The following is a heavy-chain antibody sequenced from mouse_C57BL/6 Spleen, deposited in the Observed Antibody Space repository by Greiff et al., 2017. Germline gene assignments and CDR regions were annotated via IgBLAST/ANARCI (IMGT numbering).Heavy chain of an antibody. D-gene: IGHD4-1*01. V-gene: IGHV5-17*01. CDR1: GFTFSDYG. CDR2: ISSGSSTI. Sequence: EVKLMESGGGLVKPGGSLKLSCAASGFTFSDYGMHWVRQAPEKGLEWVAYISSGSSTIYYADTVKGRFAISRDNAKNTLFLQMTSLRSEDTAMYYCARRSGTGYAMDYWCQGTSVTVSS. J-gene: IGHJ4*01. CDR3: ARRSGTGYAMDY.